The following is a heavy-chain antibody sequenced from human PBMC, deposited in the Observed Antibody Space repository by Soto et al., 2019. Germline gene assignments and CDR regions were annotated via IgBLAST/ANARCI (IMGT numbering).Heavy chain of an antibody. CDR3: AREASVLIPAAQPSRFGS. D-gene: IGHD2-2*01. CDR1: GYSFMKYG. CDR2: ISRYSGYT. J-gene: IGHJ4*02. V-gene: IGHV1-18*01. Sequence: GASVKVSCKGFGYSFMKYGINWVRQAPGQGLEWVGWISRYSGYTHSAQKFHGRLTLTTDTAASTAYMELRILRSADTAIYYCAREASVLIPAAQPSRFGSWGQGTLVTVSS.